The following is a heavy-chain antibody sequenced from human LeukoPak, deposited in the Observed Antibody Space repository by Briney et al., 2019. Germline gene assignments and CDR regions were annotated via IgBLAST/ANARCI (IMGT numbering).Heavy chain of an antibody. Sequence: GGSLRLSCAASGFTFSDSAMHWVRQASGKGLEWVGRIRSKANSYATAYAASVKGRFTISRDDSKNTAYLQMNSLKTEDTAVYYCTRHWVGATDDAFDIWGQGTMVTVSS. CDR2: IRSKANSYAT. V-gene: IGHV3-73*01. CDR3: TRHWVGATDDAFDI. J-gene: IGHJ3*02. D-gene: IGHD1-26*01. CDR1: GFTFSDSA.